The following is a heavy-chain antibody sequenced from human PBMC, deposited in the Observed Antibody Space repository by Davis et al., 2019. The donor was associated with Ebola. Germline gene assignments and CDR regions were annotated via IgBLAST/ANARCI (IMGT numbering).Heavy chain of an antibody. Sequence: ASVKVSCKASGGTFSSYAISWVRQAPGQGLEWMGWMNPNSGNTGYAQKFQGRVTMTRNTSISTAYMELSSLRSEDTAVYYCARGLWWRWFDPWGQGTLVTVSS. J-gene: IGHJ5*02. V-gene: IGHV1-8*02. CDR1: GGTFSSYA. D-gene: IGHD2-8*02. CDR3: ARGLWWRWFDP. CDR2: MNPNSGNT.